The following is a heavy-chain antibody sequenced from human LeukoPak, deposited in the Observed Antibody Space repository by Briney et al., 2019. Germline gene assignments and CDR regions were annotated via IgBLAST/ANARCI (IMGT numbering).Heavy chain of an antibody. D-gene: IGHD1-14*01. CDR3: ARRNRGNDY. CDR1: GGSISSYY. Sequence: SETLSLTCTVSGGSISSYYWSWIRQPPEKGLEWIGYIYYSGSNNYNPSLKSRVTISVDTSKNQFSLKLSSVTAADTAVYYCARRNRGNDYWGQGTLVTVSS. V-gene: IGHV4-59*01. CDR2: IYYSGSN. J-gene: IGHJ4*02.